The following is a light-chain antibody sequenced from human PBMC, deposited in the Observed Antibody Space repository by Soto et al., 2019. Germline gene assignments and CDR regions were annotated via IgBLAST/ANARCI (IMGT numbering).Light chain of an antibody. Sequence: EIVLTQSPATLSLSPGERVTLSCRASQTVSTYLAWYQHKPGQAPRLLIYDASDRATGIPASFSGSGSRKDFTLTISSPKPEDSAVYYCKQRNKWRTFFPGNKLDI. V-gene: IGKV3-11*01. CDR3: KQRNKWRT. J-gene: IGKJ3*01. CDR1: QTVSTY. CDR2: DAS.